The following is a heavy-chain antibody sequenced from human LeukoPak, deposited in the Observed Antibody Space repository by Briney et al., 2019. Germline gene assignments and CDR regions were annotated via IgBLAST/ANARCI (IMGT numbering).Heavy chain of an antibody. CDR1: GGSISSGGYS. Sequence: SETLSLTCAVSGGSISSGGYSWSWIRQPPGKGLEWIGYIYHSGSTYYNPSLKSRVTISVDRSKNQFSLKLSSVTAADTAVYYCARATHWFDPWGQGTLVTVSS. J-gene: IGHJ5*02. CDR2: IYHSGST. V-gene: IGHV4-30-2*01. CDR3: ARATHWFDP.